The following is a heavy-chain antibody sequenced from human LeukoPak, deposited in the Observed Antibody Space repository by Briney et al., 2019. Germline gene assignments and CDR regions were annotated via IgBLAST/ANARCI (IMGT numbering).Heavy chain of an antibody. CDR1: GYTFTSYA. V-gene: IGHV1-3*01. D-gene: IGHD2-8*01. CDR2: INAGNGNT. J-gene: IGHJ5*02. Sequence: ASVKVSCKASGYTFTSYAMHWVRQAPGQRLEWMGWINAGNGNTKYSQKFQGRVTITRDTSASTAYMELSSLRSEDTAVYYCARGSNGACLQCDNWFDPWGQGTLVTVSS. CDR3: ARGSNGACLQCDNWFDP.